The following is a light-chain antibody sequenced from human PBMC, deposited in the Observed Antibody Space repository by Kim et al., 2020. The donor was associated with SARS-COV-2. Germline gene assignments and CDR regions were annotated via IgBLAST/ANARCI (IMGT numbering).Light chain of an antibody. CDR1: SSDVGGYNY. Sequence: QSITISCAGTSSDVGGYNYVSWYQQHPGKAPKLMSYDVSNRPSGVSNRFSGSKSGNTASLTISGLQAEDEADYYCSSYTSSSTLVVFGGGTQLTVL. CDR3: SSYTSSSTLVV. V-gene: IGLV2-14*03. J-gene: IGLJ2*01. CDR2: DVS.